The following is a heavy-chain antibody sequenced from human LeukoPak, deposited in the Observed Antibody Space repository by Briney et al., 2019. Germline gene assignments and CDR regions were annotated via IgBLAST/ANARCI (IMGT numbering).Heavy chain of an antibody. CDR3: ARDRAAGSDWLDP. CDR1: GGSIGLYH. D-gene: IGHD3-10*01. V-gene: IGHV4-59*01. CDR2: VYYNGST. Sequence: PPETLSLTCTVSGGSIGLYHWTWIRQPPGKGLEWIGYVYYNGSTKYNLSLKSRVTISIDTPKNQFSLKLSSLTAADSAVYYCARDRAAGSDWLDPWGQGTLVTASS. J-gene: IGHJ5*02.